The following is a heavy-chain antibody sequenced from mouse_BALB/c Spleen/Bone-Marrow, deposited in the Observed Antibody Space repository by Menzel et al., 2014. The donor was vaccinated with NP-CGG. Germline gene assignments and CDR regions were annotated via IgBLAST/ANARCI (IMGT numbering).Heavy chain of an antibody. V-gene: IGHV14-1*02. CDR2: IDPENGNT. J-gene: IGHJ4*01. Sequence: EVKLVESGAELVRPGTLVKLSCKASGFNIKDYYMHWVKQRPEQGLEWIGWIDPENGNTIYDPKFQGEASITADTSSNTAYLQLSSLTSEDTAVYYCADYGPYAMDYWGQGTSVTVSS. CDR1: GFNIKDYY. CDR3: ADYGPYAMDY. D-gene: IGHD1-1*02.